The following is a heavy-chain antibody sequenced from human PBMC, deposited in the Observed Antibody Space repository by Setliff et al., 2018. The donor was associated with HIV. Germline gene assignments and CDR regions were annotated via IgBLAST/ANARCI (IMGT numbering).Heavy chain of an antibody. Sequence: ASVKVSCKPYPHPTSYYMHWVRQVPGIGLQWMGVINPSGGLTDYPQKFRGRVTMTRDTSTNTVYMQLSSLTSEDTAVYYCARQLSNSLECWGQGTPVTVSS. CDR1: PHPTSYY. V-gene: IGHV1-46*01. J-gene: IGHJ4*02. D-gene: IGHD1-1*01. CDR3: ARQLSNSLEC. CDR2: INPSGGLT.